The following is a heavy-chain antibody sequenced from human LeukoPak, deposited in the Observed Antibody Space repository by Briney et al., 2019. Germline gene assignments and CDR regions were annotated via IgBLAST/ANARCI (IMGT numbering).Heavy chain of an antibody. CDR3: AGGYSYGNGYFQH. Sequence: ASVKVSCKASGYTFTSYYMHWVRQAPGQGLEWMGWINPNSGGTNYAQKFQGRVTMTRDTSISTAYMELSRLRSDDTAVYYCAGGYSYGNGYFQHWGQGTLVTVSS. J-gene: IGHJ1*01. CDR1: GYTFTSYY. D-gene: IGHD5-18*01. CDR2: INPNSGGT. V-gene: IGHV1-2*02.